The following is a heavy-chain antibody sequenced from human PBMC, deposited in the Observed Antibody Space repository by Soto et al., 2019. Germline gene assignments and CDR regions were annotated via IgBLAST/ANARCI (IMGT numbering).Heavy chain of an antibody. CDR3: ALSYYCRGDSCYANNSWLDP. V-gene: IGHV2-5*02. Sequence: QITLKESGPTRVKPTQTLPLTCTVSGFSLSTSGVGVGWIRQPPGKALEWLALIYWDDDKRYSPSLKSSLTISTDSSKYQVVLTMTNMDPVDTATYYGALSYYCRGDSCYANNSWLDPWGQRTLVPVSS. D-gene: IGHD2-15*01. J-gene: IGHJ5*02. CDR1: GFSLSTSGVG. CDR2: IYWDDDK.